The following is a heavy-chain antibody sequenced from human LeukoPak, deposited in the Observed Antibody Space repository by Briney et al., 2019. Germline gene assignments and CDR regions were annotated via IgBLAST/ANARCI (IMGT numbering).Heavy chain of an antibody. V-gene: IGHV3-21*01. CDR1: GFTFSSYS. J-gene: IGHJ3*02. D-gene: IGHD2-2*02. CDR3: ARGYCSSTSCYRPPGLDAFDI. Sequence: GGSLRLSCAASGFTFSSYSMNWVRQAPGKGLEWVSSISSSSSYIYYADSVKGRFTISRDNAKNSLYLQMNSLRAEDTAVYYCARGYCSSTSCYRPPGLDAFDIWGQGTMVTVPS. CDR2: ISSSSSYI.